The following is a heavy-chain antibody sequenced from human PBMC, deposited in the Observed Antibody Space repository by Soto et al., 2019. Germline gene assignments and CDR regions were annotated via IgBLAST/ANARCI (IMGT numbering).Heavy chain of an antibody. J-gene: IGHJ4*02. CDR2: IIPIFGTA. Sequence: SVKVSCKAFGGSFISYASIWGRQATGQGLEWMGGIIPIFGTANYAQKFQGRVTITADESTSTAYMELSSLRSEDTAVYYCASATKVSRRYYFDYWGQGTLVTVSS. CDR1: GGSFISYA. D-gene: IGHD4-4*01. CDR3: ASATKVSRRYYFDY. V-gene: IGHV1-69*01.